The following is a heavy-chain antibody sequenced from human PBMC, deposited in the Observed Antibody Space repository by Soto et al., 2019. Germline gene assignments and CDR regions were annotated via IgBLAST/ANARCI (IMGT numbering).Heavy chain of an antibody. CDR1: GGSFSGYY. V-gene: IGHV4-34*01. Sequence: PSETLSLTCAVYGGSFSGYYWSWIRQPPGKGLEWIGEINHSGSTNYNPSLKSRVTISVDTSKNQFSLKLSSVTAADTAVYYCARAGRWYGDSPYYYYYYMDVWGKGTTVTVSS. D-gene: IGHD4-17*01. CDR2: INHSGST. J-gene: IGHJ6*03. CDR3: ARAGRWYGDSPYYYYYYMDV.